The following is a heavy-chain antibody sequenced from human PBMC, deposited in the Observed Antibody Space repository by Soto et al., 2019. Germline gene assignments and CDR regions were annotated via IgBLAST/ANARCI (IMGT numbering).Heavy chain of an antibody. CDR3: ARDQVDYYYGMDV. Sequence: GASVKVSCKASGYTFTGYYMHWVRQAPGQGLEWMGWINPNSGGTNYAQKFQGWVTMTRDTSISTAYMELSRLRSDDTAVYYCARDQVDYYYGMDVWGQGTTVTVSS. CDR2: INPNSGGT. V-gene: IGHV1-2*04. CDR1: GYTFTGYY. D-gene: IGHD2-15*01. J-gene: IGHJ6*02.